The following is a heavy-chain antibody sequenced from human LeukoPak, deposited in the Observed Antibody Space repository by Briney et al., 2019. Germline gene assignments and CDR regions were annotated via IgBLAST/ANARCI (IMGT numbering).Heavy chain of an antibody. CDR1: GYTFTSYG. D-gene: IGHD6-19*01. V-gene: IGHV1-18*01. J-gene: IGHJ4*02. CDR2: ISAYNGNT. CDR3: ARDISTSGVAGFES. Sequence: ASVKVSFKASGYTFTSYGISWVRQAPGQGLEWMGWISAYNGNTNYAQKRQGRVTMTTDTSTSTAYMELRSLRSDDTAIYYCARDISTSGVAGFESWGQGTLVTVSS.